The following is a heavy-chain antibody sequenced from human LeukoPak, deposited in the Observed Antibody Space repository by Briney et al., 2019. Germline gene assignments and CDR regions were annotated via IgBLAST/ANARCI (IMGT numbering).Heavy chain of an antibody. D-gene: IGHD3-3*01. CDR1: GGTFSSYA. CDR2: ISAYNGNT. J-gene: IGHJ5*02. Sequence: EASVKVSCKASGGTFSSYAISWVRQAPGQGLEWMGWISAYNGNTNYAQKLQGRVTMTTDTSTSTAYMELRSLRSDDTAVYYCARDGGITIFGVPMGNWFDPWGQGTLVTVSS. V-gene: IGHV1-18*01. CDR3: ARDGGITIFGVPMGNWFDP.